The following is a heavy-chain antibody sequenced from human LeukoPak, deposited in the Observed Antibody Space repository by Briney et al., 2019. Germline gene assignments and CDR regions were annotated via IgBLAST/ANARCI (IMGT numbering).Heavy chain of an antibody. J-gene: IGHJ3*02. D-gene: IGHD2-2*01. Sequence: SETLSLTCTVSGDSIERSAYYWGWIRQPPVKGLEWIGSMYYSGNTYHNPSLKSRVTISIDMSKNQLSLKLNSVTAADTAVYYCARDRRYCSSTSCLIGDAFDIWGQGTMVTVSS. V-gene: IGHV4-39*07. CDR1: GDSIERSAYY. CDR3: ARDRRYCSSTSCLIGDAFDI. CDR2: MYYSGNT.